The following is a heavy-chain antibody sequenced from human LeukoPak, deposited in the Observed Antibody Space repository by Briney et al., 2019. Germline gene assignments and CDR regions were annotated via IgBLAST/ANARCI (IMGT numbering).Heavy chain of an antibody. D-gene: IGHD2-21*02. CDR2: IYTDGSGT. CDR1: GFTFDDYG. J-gene: IGHJ4*02. V-gene: IGHV3-74*01. CDR3: TRSDHFDY. Sequence: PGGSLRLSCATSGFTFDDYGMAWVRQVPGKGLEWVSRIYTDGSGTYYADSVKGRFTISRDNAKNALYLQMNSLRAEDTAVYYCTRSDHFDYWGQGTLVTVSS.